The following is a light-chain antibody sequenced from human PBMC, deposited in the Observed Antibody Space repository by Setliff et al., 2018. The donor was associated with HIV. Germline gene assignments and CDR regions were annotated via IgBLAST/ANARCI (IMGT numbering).Light chain of an antibody. Sequence: QSALTQPPYVSGAPGQSVTISCTGSTSDIGHYNRVSWYQQPPGAAPELIMYEVSHRPSGVPDRFSGSKSDSTASLTISGLQPEDEADYYCSSYTTSITFVFGTGTKVTVL. CDR1: TSDIGHYNR. CDR2: EVS. V-gene: IGLV2-18*02. J-gene: IGLJ1*01. CDR3: SSYTTSITFV.